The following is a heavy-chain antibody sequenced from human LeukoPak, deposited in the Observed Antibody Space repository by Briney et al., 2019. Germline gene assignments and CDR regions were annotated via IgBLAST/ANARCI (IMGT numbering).Heavy chain of an antibody. CDR2: INPNSGGT. Sequence: ASVKVSCKASGYTFTGYYMHWVRQAPGQGLEWMGWINPNSGGTNYAQKFQGRVTMTRDTSISTAYMELSRLGSDDTAVYYCARDSPYCSSTSCFDYWGQGTLVTVSS. V-gene: IGHV1-2*02. J-gene: IGHJ4*02. D-gene: IGHD2-2*01. CDR1: GYTFTGYY. CDR3: ARDSPYCSSTSCFDY.